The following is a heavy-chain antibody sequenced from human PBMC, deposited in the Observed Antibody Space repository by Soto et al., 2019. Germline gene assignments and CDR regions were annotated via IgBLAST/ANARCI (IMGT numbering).Heavy chain of an antibody. CDR1: GFTFSSYS. V-gene: IGHV3-21*01. J-gene: IGHJ4*02. D-gene: IGHD6-19*01. CDR3: ARDLGPHSSGGVAWDY. CDR2: ISSSSSYI. Sequence: GSLRLSCAASGFTFSSYSMNWVRQAPGKGLEWVSSISSSSSYIYYADSVKGRFTISRDNAKNSLYLQMNSLRAEDTAVYYCARDLGPHSSGGVAWDYWGQGTLVTVSS.